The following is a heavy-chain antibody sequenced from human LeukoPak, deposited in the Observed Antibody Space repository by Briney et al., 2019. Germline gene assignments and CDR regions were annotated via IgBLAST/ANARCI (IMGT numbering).Heavy chain of an antibody. CDR3: ARRNRGYSYGTAVFDY. CDR2: IYYSGST. Sequence: KTSETLSLTCTVSGGSISSSSYYWGWIRQPPGKGLEWIGSIYYSGSTYYNPSLKSRVTMSVDTSKNPFSLKLSSVTAADTDVYSCARRNRGYSYGTAVFDYWGQGTLVTVSS. J-gene: IGHJ4*02. V-gene: IGHV4-39*01. CDR1: GGSISSSSYY. D-gene: IGHD5-18*01.